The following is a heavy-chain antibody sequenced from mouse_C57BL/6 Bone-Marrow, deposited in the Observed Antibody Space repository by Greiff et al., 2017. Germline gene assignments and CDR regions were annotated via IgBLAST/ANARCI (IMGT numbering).Heavy chain of an antibody. CDR2: ISSGGDYI. D-gene: IGHD3-2*02. V-gene: IGHV5-9-1*02. CDR3: TRDYSSGYPYYAMDY. J-gene: IGHJ4*01. CDR1: GFTFSSYA. Sequence: EVKLMESGEGLVKPGGSLKLSCAASGFTFSSYAMSWVRQTPEKRLEWVAYISSGGDYIYYADTVKGRFTISRDNARNTLYLQMSSLKSEDTAMYYCTRDYSSGYPYYAMDYWGQGTSVTVSS.